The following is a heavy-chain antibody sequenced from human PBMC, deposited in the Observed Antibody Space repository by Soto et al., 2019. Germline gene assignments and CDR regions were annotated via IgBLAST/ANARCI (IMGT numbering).Heavy chain of an antibody. CDR1: GGSFSGYY. CDR3: ARGSTLYGDYDY. CDR2: INHSGST. J-gene: IGHJ4*02. D-gene: IGHD4-17*01. V-gene: IGHV4-34*01. Sequence: SETLSLTCAVYGGSFSGYYWSWIRQPPGKGLEWIGEINHSGSTNYNPSLKSRVTISVDTSKNQFSLKLSSVTAADTAVYYCARGSTLYGDYDYWGQGTLVTVSS.